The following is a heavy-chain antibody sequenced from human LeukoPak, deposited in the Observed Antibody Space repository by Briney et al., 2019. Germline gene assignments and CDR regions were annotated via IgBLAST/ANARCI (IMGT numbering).Heavy chain of an antibody. J-gene: IGHJ4*02. V-gene: IGHV7-4-1*02. CDR1: GYSFTVTA. Sequence: GASVTVSFTASGYSFTVTAMNWVRQAPGQGHERMGWINTNTGNPTYAQGFTGRFVFSMDTSVSTAYIQISSLKTEDTAVYFCARSQTYGGHPPFDYWGQGTLVTVSS. CDR2: INTNTGNP. CDR3: ARSQTYGGHPPFDY. D-gene: IGHD4-23*01.